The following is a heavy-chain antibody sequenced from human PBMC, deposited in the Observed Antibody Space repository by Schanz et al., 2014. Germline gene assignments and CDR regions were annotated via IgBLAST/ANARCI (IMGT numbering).Heavy chain of an antibody. V-gene: IGHV3-23*01. CDR3: AKSERNED. CDR2: IGTSGGT. CDR1: GFTFSSYA. D-gene: IGHD1-1*01. Sequence: EVHLLESGGGLVQPGGSLRLSCAASGFTFSSYAMSWVRQAPGQGLEWVSTIGTSGGTNYAESVKGRFTISRDNSKNTLYRQMNSLRAEDTAVYFCAKSERNEDWGQGTLVTVSS. J-gene: IGHJ4*02.